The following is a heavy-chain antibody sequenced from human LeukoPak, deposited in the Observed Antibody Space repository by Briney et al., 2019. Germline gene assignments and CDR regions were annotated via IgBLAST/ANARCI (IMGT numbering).Heavy chain of an antibody. D-gene: IGHD5-18*01. J-gene: IGHJ6*03. Sequence: ASVKVSCKASGYTFTSYDINWVRQATGQGLEWMGWMNPNSGNTGYAQKFQGRVTMTRNTSISTAYMELSSLRSEDTAVYYRARNGYSYGPVRYYYYYYMDVWGKGTTVTISS. V-gene: IGHV1-8*01. CDR2: MNPNSGNT. CDR3: ARNGYSYGPVRYYYYYYMDV. CDR1: GYTFTSYD.